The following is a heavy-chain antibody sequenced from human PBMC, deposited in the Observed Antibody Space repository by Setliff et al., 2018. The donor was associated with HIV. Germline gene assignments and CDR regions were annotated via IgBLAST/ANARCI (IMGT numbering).Heavy chain of an antibody. Sequence: ASVKVSCKASGYTFSAYAIHWVRQAPGQRLEWMGWINAGNGDTKYSQKLQDRVTITSDTSATTVYMELSSLTSEDTAVYCCARDTWYYSAKHLDVWGKGTTVTVSS. CDR3: ARDTWYYSAKHLDV. D-gene: IGHD3-10*01. CDR2: INAGNGDT. V-gene: IGHV1-3*01. J-gene: IGHJ6*04. CDR1: GYTFSAYA.